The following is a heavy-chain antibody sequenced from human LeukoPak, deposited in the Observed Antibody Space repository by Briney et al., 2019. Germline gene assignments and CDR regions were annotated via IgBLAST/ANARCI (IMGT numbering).Heavy chain of an antibody. V-gene: IGHV4-30-4*08. CDR1: GGSISSGDYY. D-gene: IGHD2-2*01. Sequence: SETLSLTCTVSGGSISSGDYYWSWIRQPPGKGLEWIGYIYYSGSTYYNPSLKSRVTISVDTSKNQFSLKLSSVTAADTAVYYCAGSYCSSTSCSHTSHDYXXXGTLVTVSS. J-gene: IGHJ4*01. CDR2: IYYSGST. CDR3: AGSYCSSTSCSHTSHDY.